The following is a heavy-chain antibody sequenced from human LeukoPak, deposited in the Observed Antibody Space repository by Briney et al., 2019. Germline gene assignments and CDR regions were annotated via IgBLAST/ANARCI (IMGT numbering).Heavy chain of an antibody. CDR1: GFTFSSYV. J-gene: IGHJ4*02. Sequence: GGSLRLSCAASGFTFSSYVMSWVRQAPGKGLEWVSAISYSGGSTYYADSVKGRFTISRDNSKNTLYLQMNSLRAEDTAVYYCAKTPWDIVVVPAAIPGYWGQGTLVTVSS. D-gene: IGHD2-2*01. V-gene: IGHV3-23*01. CDR3: AKTPWDIVVVPAAIPGY. CDR2: ISYSGGST.